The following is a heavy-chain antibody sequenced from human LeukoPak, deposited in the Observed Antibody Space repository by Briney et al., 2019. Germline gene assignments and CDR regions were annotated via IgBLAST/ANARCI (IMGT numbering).Heavy chain of an antibody. CDR2: IIPILDAA. CDR3: ARFPVRGYTYGSVIHHMDV. V-gene: IGHV1-69*04. Sequence: SVKVSCKASGGTFNTYAITWVRQAPGQGLEWMGSIIPILDAADSAQMFQGRLTISADKSTSTVYMELSSLRSEDTAIYYCARFPVRGYTYGSVIHHMDVWGQGTTVTVSS. D-gene: IGHD5-18*01. CDR1: GGTFNTYA. J-gene: IGHJ6*02.